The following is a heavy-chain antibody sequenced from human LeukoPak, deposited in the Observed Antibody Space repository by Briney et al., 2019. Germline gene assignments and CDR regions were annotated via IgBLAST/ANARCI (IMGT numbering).Heavy chain of an antibody. CDR3: ARDTVILWFGETSPGAFDI. J-gene: IGHJ3*02. Sequence: PSETLSLTCTVSGGSISSSSYYWGWIRQPPGKGLEWIGSIYYSGSTYYNPSLKSRVTISVDTSKNQFSLKLSSVTAADTAVYYCARDTVILWFGETSPGAFDIWGQGTMVTVSS. D-gene: IGHD3-10*01. V-gene: IGHV4-39*07. CDR2: IYYSGST. CDR1: GGSISSSSYY.